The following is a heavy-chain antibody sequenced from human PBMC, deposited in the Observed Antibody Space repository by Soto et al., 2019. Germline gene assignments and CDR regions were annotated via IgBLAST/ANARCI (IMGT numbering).Heavy chain of an antibody. Sequence: QVQLVQSGAEVKKPGSSVKVSCKASGGTFSSYAISWVRQAPGQGLEWMGGIIPIFGTANYAQKFQGRVTTTADKSTSTAYMELSSLRSEDTAVYYCARGWGSNYDSSGGMDVWGQGTTVTVSS. CDR1: GGTFSSYA. CDR3: ARGWGSNYDSSGGMDV. D-gene: IGHD3-16*01. V-gene: IGHV1-69*06. J-gene: IGHJ6*02. CDR2: IIPIFGTA.